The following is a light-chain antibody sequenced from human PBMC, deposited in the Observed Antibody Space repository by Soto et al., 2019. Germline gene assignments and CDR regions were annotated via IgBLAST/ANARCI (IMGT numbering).Light chain of an antibody. Sequence: QSVLTQPPSVSGAPGQRVTISCTGNSSNLGGGYDVHWYQQLPGAAPKLVIFGNRNRPSGVPERFSGSKSGTSASLAITGLQAEDEADYYCQAYDYSLTASVFGGGTKVTVL. V-gene: IGLV1-40*01. CDR2: GNR. CDR3: QAYDYSLTASV. CDR1: SSNLGGGYD. J-gene: IGLJ3*02.